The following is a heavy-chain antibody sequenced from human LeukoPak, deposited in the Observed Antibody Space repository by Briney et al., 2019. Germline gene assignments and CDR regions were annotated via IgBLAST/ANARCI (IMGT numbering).Heavy chain of an antibody. CDR1: GCTFDDYA. D-gene: IGHD3-16*02. Sequence: GGSLRLSCAASGCTFDDYAMQWVRQAPGKGLEGVSLISGDGGSTYYADSVKGRFTISRDNSKNTLYLQMNSLIPEDTALYYCAKGHYDYVWGSYRPQYYFAYWGQGTLVTVS. J-gene: IGHJ4*02. CDR3: AKGHYDYVWGSYRPQYYFAY. CDR2: ISGDGGST. V-gene: IGHV3-43*02.